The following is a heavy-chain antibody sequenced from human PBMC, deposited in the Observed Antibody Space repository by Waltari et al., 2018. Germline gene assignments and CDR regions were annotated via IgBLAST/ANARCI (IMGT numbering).Heavy chain of an antibody. J-gene: IGHJ6*03. V-gene: IGHV4-59*01. CDR3: ARGTPSFYHYMDV. CDR1: GGSLSGFY. CDR2: IYDSWTT. Sequence: QVLLQQSGPGLVKPSETLSVTCTVSGGSLSGFYWSWIRRSPGKGLEWIAFIYDSWTTKYNPSLKSRVTISVDTSKNRFTLKLGSATAADTALYYCARGTPSFYHYMDVWGKGTTVIVSS.